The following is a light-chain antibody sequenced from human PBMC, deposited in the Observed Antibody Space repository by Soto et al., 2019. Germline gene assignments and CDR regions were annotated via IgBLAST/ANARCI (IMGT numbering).Light chain of an antibody. Sequence: IVVTQSQCTPAVTPRERSTLSCRASQRVGSSYLAWYQQKPGQPPRLLIPDASRRATGIPDRFSGSGSGADFTLTISRLEPEDFAVYYCQQYGSSRWTFGQGTKVDIK. CDR2: DAS. CDR3: QQYGSSRWT. V-gene: IGKV3-20*01. J-gene: IGKJ1*01. CDR1: QRVGSSY.